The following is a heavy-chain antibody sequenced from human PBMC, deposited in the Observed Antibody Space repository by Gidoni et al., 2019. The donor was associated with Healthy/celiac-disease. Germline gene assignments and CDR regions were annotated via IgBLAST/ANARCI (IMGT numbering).Heavy chain of an antibody. J-gene: IGHJ3*02. CDR2: IYPGDSDT. Sequence: VSLVQSGAEVKKLGESLKISCTGSGHSFTSYWLGGVRQMHGKGLEWMGIIYPGDSDTRYCPSFKGQVTIAADKSISTAYLQWSSLKASDTAMCYCARYEPSIAARPGAFDIWGQGTMVTVSS. CDR1: GHSFTSYW. V-gene: IGHV5-51*03. CDR3: ARYEPSIAARPGAFDI. D-gene: IGHD6-6*01.